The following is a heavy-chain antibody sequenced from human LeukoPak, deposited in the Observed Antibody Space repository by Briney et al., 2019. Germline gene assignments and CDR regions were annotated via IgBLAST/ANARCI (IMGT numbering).Heavy chain of an antibody. Sequence: PGGSLRLSCTASGFIFRDYAMSWVRQAPGKGLEWVSAISGSGGSTYYADSVKGRFTISRDNSKNTLYLQMNSLRAEDTAVYYCAKEEGYYDYVWGSYRLDYFDYWGQGTLVTVSS. CDR1: GFIFRDYA. CDR3: AKEEGYYDYVWGSYRLDYFDY. D-gene: IGHD3-16*02. CDR2: ISGSGGST. J-gene: IGHJ4*02. V-gene: IGHV3-23*01.